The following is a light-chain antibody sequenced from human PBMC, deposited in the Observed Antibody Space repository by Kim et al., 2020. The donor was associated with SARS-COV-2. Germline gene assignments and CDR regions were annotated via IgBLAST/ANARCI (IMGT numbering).Light chain of an antibody. V-gene: IGLV3-21*04. CDR2: YDS. Sequence: PGRTARISWGGNGIGSTIVHWYQEKPGPAPVLVINYDSDRPSGIPERFSGSNSGNTATLTISRVEAGDEADYYCQVWDSSSDHRVVFGGGTQLTVL. CDR3: QVWDSSSDHRVV. CDR1: GIGSTI. J-gene: IGLJ2*01.